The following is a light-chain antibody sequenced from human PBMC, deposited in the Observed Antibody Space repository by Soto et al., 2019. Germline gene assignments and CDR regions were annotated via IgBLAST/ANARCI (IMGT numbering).Light chain of an antibody. J-gene: IGLJ2*01. CDR3: QVWDAGSDHVI. V-gene: IGLV3-21*04. CDR2: YDT. Sequence: SYELTQPPSVSVAPGKTARITCGGNDIGSKSVHWYQQKPGQAPVLVIYYDTDRPSGIPERFSGSNSVNTSTLTISRVEAGDEADFYCQVWDAGSDHVIFGGGTKLTVL. CDR1: DIGSKS.